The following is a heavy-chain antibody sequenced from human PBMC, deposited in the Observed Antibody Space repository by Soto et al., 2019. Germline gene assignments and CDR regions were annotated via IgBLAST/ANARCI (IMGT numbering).Heavy chain of an antibody. CDR1: GYSFTSYW. D-gene: IGHD4-17*01. CDR2: IYPGDSDT. V-gene: IGHV5-51*01. J-gene: IGHJ6*02. Sequence: GESLKISCKGSGYSFTSYWIGWLRQMPGKGLEWMGIIYPGDSDTRYSPSFQGQVTISADKSIRTAYLQWSSLKASDTAMYYCERPINTASSYYYGTHVGRHGPTVTAP. CDR3: ERPINTASSYYYGTHV.